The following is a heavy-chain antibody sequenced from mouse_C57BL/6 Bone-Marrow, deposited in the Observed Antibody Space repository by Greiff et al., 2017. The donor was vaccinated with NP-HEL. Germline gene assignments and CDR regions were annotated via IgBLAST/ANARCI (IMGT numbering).Heavy chain of an antibody. V-gene: IGHV5-16*01. CDR3: ARYYRGAMDY. CDR1: GFTFSDYY. Sequence: EVKLMESEGGLVQPGSSMKLSCTASGFTFSDYYMAWVRQVPEKGLEWVANINYDGSSTYYLDSLKSRFIISRDNAKNILYLQMSSLKSEDTATYYCARYYRGAMDYWGQGTSVTVSS. J-gene: IGHJ4*01. CDR2: INYDGSST. D-gene: IGHD2-14*01.